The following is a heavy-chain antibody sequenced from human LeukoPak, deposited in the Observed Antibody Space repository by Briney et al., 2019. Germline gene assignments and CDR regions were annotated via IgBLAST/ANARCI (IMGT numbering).Heavy chain of an antibody. CDR2: IIPILGIA. Sequence: SVKVSCKASGGTFSSYTISWVRQAPGQGLEWMGRIIPILGIANYAQKFQGRVTITEDKSTSTAYMELSSLRSEDTAVYYCARVNYYDSSGFDYWGQGTLVTVSS. CDR1: GGTFSSYT. CDR3: ARVNYYDSSGFDY. J-gene: IGHJ4*02. V-gene: IGHV1-69*02. D-gene: IGHD3-22*01.